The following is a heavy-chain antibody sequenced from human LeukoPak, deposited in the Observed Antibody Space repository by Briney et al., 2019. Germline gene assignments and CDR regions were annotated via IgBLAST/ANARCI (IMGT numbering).Heavy chain of an antibody. CDR2: ISYDGSNK. D-gene: IGHD5-12*01. J-gene: IGHJ4*02. Sequence: GGSLRLSCAASGFTFSSYVMHWVRQAPGKGLEWVAIISYDGSNKYYADSVKGRFTISRDNSKNTLYLQMNNLRAEDTAVYYCAKDGAWLRFDDWGQGILVTVSS. CDR1: GFTFSSYV. CDR3: AKDGAWLRFDD. V-gene: IGHV3-30*18.